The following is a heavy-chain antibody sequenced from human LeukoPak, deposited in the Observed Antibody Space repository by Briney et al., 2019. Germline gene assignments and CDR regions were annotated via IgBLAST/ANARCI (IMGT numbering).Heavy chain of an antibody. J-gene: IGHJ4*02. D-gene: IGHD1-26*01. V-gene: IGHV4-34*01. CDR3: ARATRYSGSYTDY. Sequence: KPSETLSLTCAVYGGSFSGYYWSWIRQPPGKGLEWIGEINHSGSTNSNPSLKSRVTISVDTSKNQFSLKLSSVTAADTAVYYCARATRYSGSYTDYWGQGTLVTVSS. CDR2: INHSGST. CDR1: GGSFSGYY.